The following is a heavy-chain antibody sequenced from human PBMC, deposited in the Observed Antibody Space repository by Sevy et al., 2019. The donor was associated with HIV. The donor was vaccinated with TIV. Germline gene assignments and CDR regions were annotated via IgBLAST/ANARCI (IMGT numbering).Heavy chain of an antibody. D-gene: IGHD3-16*01. V-gene: IGHV3-7*01. Sequence: GGSLRLSCAASELIFTGYWMNWVRQAPGKGLEWVANIDQDGSDKRYVDSVTGRFTISRDNANNFLYLQMSSLRADDTAVYYCARAGGWGNINHSNQILDIWGHGTKVTVSS. CDR3: ARAGGWGNINHSNQILDI. J-gene: IGHJ3*02. CDR2: IDQDGSDK. CDR1: ELIFTGYW.